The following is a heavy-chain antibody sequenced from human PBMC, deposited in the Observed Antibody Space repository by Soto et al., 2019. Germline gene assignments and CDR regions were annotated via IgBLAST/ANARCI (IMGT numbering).Heavy chain of an antibody. CDR3: ARVYSGYDLYYYGMDV. Sequence: GASVKVSCKASGYTFTSYGISWVRQAPGQGLEWMGWISAYNGNTNYAQKLQGRVTMTTDTSTSTAYTELRSLRSDDTAVYYCARVYSGYDLYYYGMDVWGQGTTVAVSS. V-gene: IGHV1-18*04. CDR2: ISAYNGNT. CDR1: GYTFTSYG. D-gene: IGHD5-12*01. J-gene: IGHJ6*02.